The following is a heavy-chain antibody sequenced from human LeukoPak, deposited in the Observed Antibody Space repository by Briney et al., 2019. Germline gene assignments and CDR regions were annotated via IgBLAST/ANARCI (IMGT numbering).Heavy chain of an antibody. D-gene: IGHD2-2*01. V-gene: IGHV4-4*07. CDR2: IYTSGST. CDR1: DGSISSYY. Sequence: SETLSLTCTVSDGSISSYYWSWIWQPAGKGPEWIGRIYTSGSTNYNPSLKSRVTMSVDASKNQFSLKLSSVTAADTAVYYCARVDCSSTSCYSPNWFDPWGQGTLVTVSS. CDR3: ARVDCSSTSCYSPNWFDP. J-gene: IGHJ5*02.